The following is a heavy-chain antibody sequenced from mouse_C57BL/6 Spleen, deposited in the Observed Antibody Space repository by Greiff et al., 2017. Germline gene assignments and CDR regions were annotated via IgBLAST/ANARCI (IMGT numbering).Heavy chain of an antibody. CDR1: GYTFTDYE. CDR3: PATVVATRDYAMDY. J-gene: IGHJ4*01. D-gene: IGHD1-1*01. CDR2: IDPATGGT. V-gene: IGHV1-15*01. Sequence: QVQLQQSGAELVRPGASVTLSCKASGYTFTDYEMHWVKQTPLHGLEWIGAIDPATGGTAYNQKFKGKAILTADKSSSTAYMELRSLTSEDSAVYYCPATVVATRDYAMDYWGQGTSVTVSS.